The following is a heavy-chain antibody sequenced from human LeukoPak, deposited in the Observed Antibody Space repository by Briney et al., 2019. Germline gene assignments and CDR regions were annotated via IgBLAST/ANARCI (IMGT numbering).Heavy chain of an antibody. V-gene: IGHV1-18*01. D-gene: IGHD1-26*01. CDR2: ISPYNGNT. Sequence: ASVKVSCKASGYTFTNYGITWVRQAPGQGLEWMGWISPYNGNTNYAQKLQGRVTMTTDTSTRTAYMELRSLRSDDTAVYYCARDRQPKIESGSFTPLGYWGQGTLVTVSS. CDR3: ARDRQPKIESGSFTPLGY. CDR1: GYTFTNYG. J-gene: IGHJ4*02.